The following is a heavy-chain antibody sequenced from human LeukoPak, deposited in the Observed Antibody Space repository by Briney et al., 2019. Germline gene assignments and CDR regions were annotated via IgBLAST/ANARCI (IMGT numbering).Heavy chain of an antibody. CDR1: GYTFTSYD. D-gene: IGHD6-6*01. J-gene: IGHJ4*02. V-gene: IGHV1-69*05. Sequence: ASVKVSCKASGYTFTSYDINWVRQATGQGLEWMGRIIPIFGTANYAQKFQGRVTITTDESTSTAYMELSSLRSEDTAVYYCVRTIAARPDYWGQGTLVTVSS. CDR2: IIPIFGTA. CDR3: VRTIAARPDY.